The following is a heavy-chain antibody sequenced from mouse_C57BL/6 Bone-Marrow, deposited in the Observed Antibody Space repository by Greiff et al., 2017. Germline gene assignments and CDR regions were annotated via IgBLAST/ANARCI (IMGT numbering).Heavy chain of an antibody. J-gene: IGHJ3*01. D-gene: IGHD2-2*01. CDR1: GFSLTSYG. V-gene: IGHV2-5*01. Sequence: VKLMESGPGLVQPSQSLSITCTVSGFSLTSYGVHWVRQSPGKGLEWLGVIWRGGSTDYNAAFMSRLSITKDNSKSQVFFKMNSLQADDTAIYYGAKLVYYGYDVFAYWGQGTLVTVSA. CDR3: AKLVYYGYDVFAY. CDR2: IWRGGST.